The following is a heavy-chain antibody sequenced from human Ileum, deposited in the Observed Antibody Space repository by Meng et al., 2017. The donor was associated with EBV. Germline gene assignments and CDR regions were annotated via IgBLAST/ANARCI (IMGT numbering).Heavy chain of an antibody. CDR1: GYSLTSFA. CDR2: VHAGNGDT. D-gene: IGHD2-15*01. J-gene: IGHJ4*02. V-gene: IGHV1-3*01. Sequence: GQSGHEVKKPGASVTVSCKASGYSLTSFAIHWVRQAPGQRLEWMGWVHAGNGDTKYSQNFQDRLTIARDTSANTAYMELRSLRSDDTAVYYCARVGARGGSCYYWGQGTLVTVSS. CDR3: ARVGARGGSCYY.